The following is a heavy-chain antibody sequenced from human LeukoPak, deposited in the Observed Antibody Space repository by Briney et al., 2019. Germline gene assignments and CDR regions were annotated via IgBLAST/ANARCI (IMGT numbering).Heavy chain of an antibody. D-gene: IGHD2-2*01. CDR2: ISYDGSGK. CDR1: EFTFSSYA. Sequence: GGSLRLSCAASEFTFSSYAMHWVRQAPGKGLEWVAVISYDGSGKFYADSVKGRFTISRDNSKNTLYLQMNSLRPEDMAVYYCARGDAVYCTTTSCYPLDHWGQGTLVTVSS. J-gene: IGHJ4*02. CDR3: ARGDAVYCTTTSCYPLDH. V-gene: IGHV3-30*14.